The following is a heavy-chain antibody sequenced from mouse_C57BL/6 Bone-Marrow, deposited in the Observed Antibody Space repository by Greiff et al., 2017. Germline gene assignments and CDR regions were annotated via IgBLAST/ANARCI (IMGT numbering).Heavy chain of an antibody. CDR3: TREGYSNVYYFDY. Sequence: EVHLVESGEGLVKPGGSLKLSCAASGFTFSSYAMSWVRQTPEKRLEWVAYISSGGDYIYYAATVKGRFTISSDNARNTLYLQMCWLKSEDTAMYYCTREGYSNVYYFDYWGQGTTLTVSS. CDR1: GFTFSSYA. V-gene: IGHV5-9-1*02. J-gene: IGHJ2*01. CDR2: ISSGGDYI. D-gene: IGHD2-5*01.